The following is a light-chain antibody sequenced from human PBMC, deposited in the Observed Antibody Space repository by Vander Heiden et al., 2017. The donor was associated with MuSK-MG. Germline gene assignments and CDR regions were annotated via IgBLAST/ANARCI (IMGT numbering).Light chain of an antibody. V-gene: IGLV3-1*01. CDR2: QDT. CDR1: KLGNKF. Sequence: SFDLSQPPSVSVSPGQTATIPCSGDKLGNKFVFWYQQHPGQSPVLVIYQDTKRPSGIPERFSGSNSGNTATLTVSGTQAVDEATYYCQAWDSSPMFGGGTKLTVL. CDR3: QAWDSSPM. J-gene: IGLJ3*02.